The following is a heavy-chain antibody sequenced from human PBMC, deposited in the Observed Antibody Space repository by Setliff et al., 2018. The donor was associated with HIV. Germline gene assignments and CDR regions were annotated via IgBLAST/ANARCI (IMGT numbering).Heavy chain of an antibody. D-gene: IGHD3-22*01. V-gene: IGHV4-34*01. CDR1: GGSFSGYY. CDR3: ARHPYYYDSSGYHAPNWFDP. CDR2: INHSGST. J-gene: IGHJ5*02. Sequence: ASETLSLTCAVYGGSFSGYYWSWIRQPPGKGLEWIGEINHSGSTNYKPSLKSRVTISVDTSKNQFSLKLSSVTAADTTVYYCARHPYYYDSSGYHAPNWFDPWGQGALVTAPQ.